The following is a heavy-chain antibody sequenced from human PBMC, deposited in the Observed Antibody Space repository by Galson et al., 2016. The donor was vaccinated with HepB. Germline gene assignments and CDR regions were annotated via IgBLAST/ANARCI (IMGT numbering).Heavy chain of an antibody. CDR2: ISGSGGRT. V-gene: IGHV3-23*01. J-gene: IGHJ5*02. CDR3: ANIPLPRWSRWFDP. CDR1: AGTFKNYA. D-gene: IGHD4-23*01. Sequence: SLRLSCAVSAGTFKNYAMNWVRQAPGKGLEWVAAISGSGGRTSYEDSVRGRFTISGDNSKNTLFLRMNSVGVEDTAVYFCANIPLPRWSRWFDPWGQGTLVTVSS.